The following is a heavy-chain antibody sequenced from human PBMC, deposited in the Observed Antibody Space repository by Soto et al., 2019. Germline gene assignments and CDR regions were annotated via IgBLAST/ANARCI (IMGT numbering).Heavy chain of an antibody. Sequence: ASVKVSCKASGYTFTSYGISWVRQAPGQGLEWMGWISAYNGNTNYAQRLQGRVTMTTDTSTSTAYMELRSLRSDDTAVYYCARDSGRINYYGSGSYPDYYYYGMDVWGQGTTVTVSS. CDR2: ISAYNGNT. V-gene: IGHV1-18*01. D-gene: IGHD3-10*01. CDR3: ARDSGRINYYGSGSYPDYYYYGMDV. J-gene: IGHJ6*02. CDR1: GYTFTSYG.